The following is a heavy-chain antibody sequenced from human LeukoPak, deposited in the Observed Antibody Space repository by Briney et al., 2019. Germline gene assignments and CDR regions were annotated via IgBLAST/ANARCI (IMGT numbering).Heavy chain of an antibody. V-gene: IGHV3-23*01. CDR2: INSRSGTT. CDR3: AKGSPGAGSYRPFDY. J-gene: IGHJ4*02. D-gene: IGHD3-10*01. CDR1: GFIFSSAV. Sequence: PGGSLRLSCAASGFIFSSAVMSWVRQAPGKGLEWVSAINSRSGTTYAESASGRFTISRDNSTNTQYLQMKTLRDEDTGVYHCAKGSPGAGSYRPFDYWGQGTLVTVSS.